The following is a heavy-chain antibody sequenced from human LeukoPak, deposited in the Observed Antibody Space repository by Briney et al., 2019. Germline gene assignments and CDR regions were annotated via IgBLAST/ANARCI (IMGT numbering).Heavy chain of an antibody. J-gene: IGHJ4*02. CDR2: ISADNGNT. CDR1: GFTFKNYG. CDR3: ARDRRGYSAYDGEGFDY. V-gene: IGHV1-18*04. D-gene: IGHD5-12*01. Sequence: GASVKVSCKASGFTFKNYGFSWVRQAPGQGLQWMGWISADNGNTKYAQNLQGRVIMTTDRSTGTAYVELTSLRSDDTAVYYCARDRRGYSAYDGEGFDYRGQGTLVTVSS.